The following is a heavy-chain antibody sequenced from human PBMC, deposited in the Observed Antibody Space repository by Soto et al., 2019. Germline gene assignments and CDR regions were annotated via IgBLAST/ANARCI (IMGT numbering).Heavy chain of an antibody. CDR3: ARDPRKYYFDY. Sequence: PGGSLRLSCAASGFTFSDYYMTWIRQAPGKGLEWVSYISSRGSTIYYADSVKGRFTISRDNAKNSLYLQMNSLRAEDTAVYYCARDPRKYYFDYWGQGTLVTVSS. CDR1: GFTFSDYY. CDR2: ISSRGSTI. J-gene: IGHJ4*02. V-gene: IGHV3-11*01.